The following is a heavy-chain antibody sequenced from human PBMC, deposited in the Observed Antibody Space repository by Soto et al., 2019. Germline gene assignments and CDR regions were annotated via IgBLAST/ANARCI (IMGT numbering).Heavy chain of an antibody. Sequence: SQTLSLTCAISGDSVSSNSATWNWIRQSPSRGLEWLGRTYYRSKWDNDYAVSLKSRIIINPDTSKNQFSLQLSSVTPEDTAVYYCARDRSGYYLFDYWGQGALVTVSS. V-gene: IGHV6-1*01. CDR3: ARDRSGYYLFDY. CDR2: TYYRSKWDN. CDR1: GDSVSSNSAT. J-gene: IGHJ4*02. D-gene: IGHD5-12*01.